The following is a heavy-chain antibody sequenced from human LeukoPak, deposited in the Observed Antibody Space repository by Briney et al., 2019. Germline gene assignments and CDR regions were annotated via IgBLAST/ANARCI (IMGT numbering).Heavy chain of an antibody. CDR1: GYTFTSYY. D-gene: IGHD3-22*01. CDR2: INPSGGST. J-gene: IGHJ4*02. CDR3: ARAVMKRAYYYDSSGAFDC. V-gene: IGHV1-46*01. Sequence: EASVKVSCKASGYTFTSYYMHWVRQAPGQGLEWMGIINPSGGSTSYAQKFQGRVTMTRDTSTSTVYMELSSLRSEDTAVYYCARAVMKRAYYYDSSGAFDCWGQGTLVTVSS.